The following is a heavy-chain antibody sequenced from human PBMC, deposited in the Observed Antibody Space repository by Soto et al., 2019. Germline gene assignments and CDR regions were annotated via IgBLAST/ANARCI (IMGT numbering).Heavy chain of an antibody. CDR1: GFTFSSYG. D-gene: IGHD3-3*01. V-gene: IGHV3-33*01. CDR2: IWYDGSNK. J-gene: IGHJ6*02. Sequence: GGSLNLSCAASGFTFSSYGMHWVRHAPGKGLEWVAVIWYDGSNKYYADSVKGRFTISRDNSKNTLYLQMNSLRAEDTAVYYCARGGRITIFRMDAWGQGTTVTVSS. CDR3: ARGGRITIFRMDA.